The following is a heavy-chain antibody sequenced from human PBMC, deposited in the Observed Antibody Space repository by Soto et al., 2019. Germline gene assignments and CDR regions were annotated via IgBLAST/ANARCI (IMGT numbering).Heavy chain of an antibody. J-gene: IGHJ6*02. Sequence: EVVLLESGGGLVQPGGSLRLSCEASGFTFSSFAMSWVRQTPGKGLEWLSGIIGGGGGSYYADAVKGRFTISRDNSKNTLYLQMNGLRVEDTALYYSAKDQLTAGGDYYYYYGMDVWRRGTAVTVS. CDR1: GFTFSSFA. CDR3: AKDQLTAGGDYYYYYGMDV. D-gene: IGHD6-13*01. CDR2: IIGGGGGS. V-gene: IGHV3-23*01.